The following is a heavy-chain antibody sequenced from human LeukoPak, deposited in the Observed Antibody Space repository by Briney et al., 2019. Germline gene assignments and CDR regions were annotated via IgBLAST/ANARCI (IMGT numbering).Heavy chain of an antibody. CDR1: GGSLSSYY. J-gene: IGHJ4*02. CDR3: ARSRYGGNVDH. CDR2: IYYSGST. D-gene: IGHD4-23*01. Sequence: SETLSLTCTVSGGSLSSYYWSWIRHPPGKGLEWIGYIYYSGSTNYNPSLKSRVTISVDMSKNQFSLKLSSVTAADTAVYYCARSRYGGNVDHWGQGTLVTVSS. V-gene: IGHV4-59*01.